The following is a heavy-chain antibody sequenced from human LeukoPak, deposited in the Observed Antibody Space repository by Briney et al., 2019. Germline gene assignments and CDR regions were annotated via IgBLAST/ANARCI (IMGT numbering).Heavy chain of an antibody. CDR1: GFTVSSNY. CDR3: ARALSSPFDY. CDR2: IYSGGST. J-gene: IGHJ4*02. D-gene: IGHD6-13*01. Sequence: GGSLRLSCAASGFTVSSNYMSWVRQAPGKGREWVSVIYSGGSTYYADSAKGRFTISRDNSKNTLYLQMNSLRAEDTAVYYCARALSSPFDYWGQGTLATVSS. V-gene: IGHV3-66*02.